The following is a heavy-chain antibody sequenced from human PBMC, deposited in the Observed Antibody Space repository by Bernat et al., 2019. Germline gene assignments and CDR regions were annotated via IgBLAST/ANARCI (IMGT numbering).Heavy chain of an antibody. CDR1: GFTFSDYY. V-gene: IGHV3-11*05. CDR2: ISSSSSYT. J-gene: IGHJ3*02. D-gene: IGHD2-15*01. CDR3: ARDCSGGSCYSPDAFDI. Sequence: QVQLVESGGGLVKPGGSLRLSCAASGFTFSDYYMSWIRQAPGKGLDWVSYISSSSSYTNYADSVKGRFTISRDNAKNSLYLQMNSLRAEDTALYYCARDCSGGSCYSPDAFDIWGQGTMVTVSS.